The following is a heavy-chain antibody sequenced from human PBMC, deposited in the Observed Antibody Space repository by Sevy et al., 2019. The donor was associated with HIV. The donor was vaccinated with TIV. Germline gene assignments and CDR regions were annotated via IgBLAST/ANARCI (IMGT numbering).Heavy chain of an antibody. D-gene: IGHD6-19*01. J-gene: IGHJ4*02. Sequence: GGSLRLSCAATGFTFDDYAMHWVRQVPGKGLEWVSGITWKSGSTGYADSVKGRFTVSRDNAKNFLYFQMYSLRPDDTAFYYWAKAFSPYGSGWYRGIDFWGQGTLVTVSS. CDR2: ITWKSGST. CDR3: AKAFSPYGSGWYRGIDF. V-gene: IGHV3-9*01. CDR1: GFTFDDYA.